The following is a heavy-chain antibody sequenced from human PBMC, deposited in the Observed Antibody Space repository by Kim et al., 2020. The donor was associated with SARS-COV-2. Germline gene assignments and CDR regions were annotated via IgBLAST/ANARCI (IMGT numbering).Heavy chain of an antibody. D-gene: IGHD1-1*01. V-gene: IGHV1-46*01. J-gene: IGHJ4*02. Sequence: AQKFQGRVTMARDTSTSTVYMELSSLRSEDTAVYYCARGRSQLKLAPFDYWGQGTLVTVSS. CDR3: ARGRSQLKLAPFDY.